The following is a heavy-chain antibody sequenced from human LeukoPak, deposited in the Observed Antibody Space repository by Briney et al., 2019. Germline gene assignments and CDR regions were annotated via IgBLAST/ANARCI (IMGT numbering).Heavy chain of an antibody. V-gene: IGHV4-30-4*01. CDR2: IYYSGST. Sequence: SETLSLTCTVSGGSISSGDYCWSWIRQPPGKGLEWIGYIYYSGSTYYTPSLRGRVTISVGTSKNQFSLNLSSVTAADTAVYYCARGYSLDYWGQGTLVTVSS. CDR3: ARGYSLDY. CDR1: GGSISSGDYC. D-gene: IGHD5-18*01. J-gene: IGHJ4*02.